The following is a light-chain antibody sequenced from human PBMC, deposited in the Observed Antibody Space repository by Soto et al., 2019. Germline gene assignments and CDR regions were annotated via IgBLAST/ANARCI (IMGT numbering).Light chain of an antibody. Sequence: DIVLTQSPGTLSLSPGERATLSCRSSQSVSSNYLAWYQQKPDQAPRLVIYDVSGRATGIPDRFSGSGSGTAFTLNISRLEPDGSAVYYCQQYGSSSTFGQGTKVVIK. CDR3: QQYGSSST. V-gene: IGKV3-20*01. J-gene: IGKJ1*01. CDR1: QSVSSNY. CDR2: DVS.